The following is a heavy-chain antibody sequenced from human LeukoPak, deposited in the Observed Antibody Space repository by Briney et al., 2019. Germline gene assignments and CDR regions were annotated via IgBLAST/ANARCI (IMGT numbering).Heavy chain of an antibody. CDR2: VNPSSGGT. V-gene: IGHV1-2*06. CDR3: AREISGYYRDWYFDL. J-gene: IGHJ2*01. Sequence: ASVKVSCKASGYTFTGYYMHWVRQAPGQGLEWMGRVNPSSGGTNYAQKFQGRVTMTRDMSISTAYMELSRLRSDDTAVYYCAREISGYYRDWYFDLWGRGTLVTVSS. CDR1: GYTFTGYY. D-gene: IGHD3-22*01.